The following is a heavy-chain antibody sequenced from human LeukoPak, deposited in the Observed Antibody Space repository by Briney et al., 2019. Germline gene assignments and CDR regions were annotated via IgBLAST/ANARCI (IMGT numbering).Heavy chain of an antibody. D-gene: IGHD3-9*01. CDR3: ARWGRGSRLVDDNWFDP. V-gene: IGHV5-51*01. Sequence: GESLKISCKGSGYSFTSYWIGWARQMPGKGLEWMGIIYPGDSDTRYSPSFQGQVTISADKSISTAYLQWSNLKASDTAMYYCARWGRGSRLVDDNWFDPWGQGTLVTVSS. CDR2: IYPGDSDT. J-gene: IGHJ5*02. CDR1: GYSFTSYW.